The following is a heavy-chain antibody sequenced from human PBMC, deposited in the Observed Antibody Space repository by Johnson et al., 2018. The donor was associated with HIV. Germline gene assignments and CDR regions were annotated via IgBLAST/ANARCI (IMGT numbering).Heavy chain of an antibody. CDR3: ARSVSLVRGALDI. V-gene: IGHV3-13*01. J-gene: IGHJ3*02. CDR1: GFTVISNY. D-gene: IGHD2/OR15-2a*01. Sequence: VQLVESGGGLVQPGGSLRLSCAASGFTVISNYMTWVRQIPGKGLEWVSAIGTAGDTYYPGSVKGRFTISRENAKNSLYLQMNSLRAGDTAVYYCARSVSLVRGALDIWGQGTMVTVSS. CDR2: IGTAGDT.